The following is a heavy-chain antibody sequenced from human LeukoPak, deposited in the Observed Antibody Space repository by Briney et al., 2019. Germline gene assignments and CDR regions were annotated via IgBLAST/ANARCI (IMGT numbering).Heavy chain of an antibody. Sequence: ASVKVSCKASGYTFTSYGISWVRQAPGQGLEWMGWISAYNGNTNYAQKLQGRVTMTRDTSISTAYMELSRLRSDDTAVYYCARGNRGDWTADYWGQGTLVTVSS. D-gene: IGHD2-21*02. CDR2: ISAYNGNT. CDR1: GYTFTSYG. V-gene: IGHV1-18*01. CDR3: ARGNRGDWTADY. J-gene: IGHJ4*02.